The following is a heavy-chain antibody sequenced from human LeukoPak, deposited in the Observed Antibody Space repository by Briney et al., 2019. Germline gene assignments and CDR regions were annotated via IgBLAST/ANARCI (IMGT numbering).Heavy chain of an antibody. V-gene: IGHV4-39*01. J-gene: IGHJ4*02. D-gene: IGHD2-15*01. Sequence: SETLSLTCTVSGGSISSSNYYWGWIRQTPGKGLEWIGSIDYSGSTHYNPSLKSRVTISVDTSKNRFSLKLSSVTAADTAVYYCARRPKDIIVVVAARGTFDYWGQGILVTVSS. CDR3: ARRPKDIIVVVAARGTFDY. CDR2: IDYSGST. CDR1: GGSISSSNYY.